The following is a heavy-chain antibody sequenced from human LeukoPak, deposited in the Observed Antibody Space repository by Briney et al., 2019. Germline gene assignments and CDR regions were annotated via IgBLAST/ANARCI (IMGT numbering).Heavy chain of an antibody. Sequence: SETLSLTCTVSGGSMTSNNYYWGWIRQPPGKGLEWIGYIYYSGSTNYNPSLKSRVTISVDTSKNQFSQKLSSVTAADTAVYYCARVGRRRWPGKVDYWGQGTLVTVSS. D-gene: IGHD5-24*01. V-gene: IGHV4-61*05. CDR3: ARVGRRRWPGKVDY. CDR2: IYYSGST. CDR1: GGSMTSNNYY. J-gene: IGHJ4*02.